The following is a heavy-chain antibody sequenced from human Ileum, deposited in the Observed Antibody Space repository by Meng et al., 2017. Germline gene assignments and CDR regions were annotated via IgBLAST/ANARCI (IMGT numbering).Heavy chain of an antibody. D-gene: IGHD6-25*01. CDR1: GFTFSSYS. CDR3: ARDQFSAYAGPMGGYYGMDV. V-gene: IGHV3-21*06. J-gene: IGHJ6*02. CDR2: ITSSSSYI. Sequence: GGSLRLSCAASGFTFSSYSMNWVRQAPGKGLEWVSSITSSSSYIYYADSAKGRFTISRDNAKNSLYLQMNSLRAEDTAVYYCARDQFSAYAGPMGGYYGMDVWGQGTTVTVSS.